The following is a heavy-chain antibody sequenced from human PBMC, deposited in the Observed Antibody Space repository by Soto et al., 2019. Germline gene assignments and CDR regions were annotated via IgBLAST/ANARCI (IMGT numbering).Heavy chain of an antibody. V-gene: IGHV3-23*01. CDR2: ISGSGGST. CDR3: AKDRTFAYGKRNWFDP. J-gene: IGHJ5*02. CDR1: GFTFSSYA. D-gene: IGHD4-17*01. Sequence: GGSLRLSCAASGFTFSSYAMSWVRQAPGKGLEWVSAISGSGGSTYYADSVKGRFTISRDNSKNTLYLQMNSLRAEDTAVYYCAKDRTFAYGKRNWFDPWGQGTLVTVSS.